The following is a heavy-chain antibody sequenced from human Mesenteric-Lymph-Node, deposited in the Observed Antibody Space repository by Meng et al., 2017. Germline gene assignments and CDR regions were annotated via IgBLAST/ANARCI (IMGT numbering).Heavy chain of an antibody. CDR3: AMIAAAGKSAVDY. V-gene: IGHV4-34*01. CDR2: INHSGST. J-gene: IGHJ4*02. CDR1: GGSFSGYS. Sequence: SDTLSLTCAVYGGSFSGYSWSWIRQPPGKGLEWIGEINHSGSTKYNPSLNSRVTISVDTSKNQFSLKLSSVTAADTAVYYCAMIAAAGKSAVDYWGQGTLVTVSS. D-gene: IGHD6-13*01.